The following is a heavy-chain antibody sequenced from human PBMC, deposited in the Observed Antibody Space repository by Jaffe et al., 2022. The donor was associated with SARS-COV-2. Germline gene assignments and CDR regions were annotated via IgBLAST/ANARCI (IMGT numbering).Heavy chain of an antibody. Sequence: QVQLQESGPGLVKPSQTLSLTCTVSGGSISSGSYYWSWIRQPAGKGLEWIGRIYTSGSTNYNPSLKSRVTISVDTSKNQFSLKLSSVTAADTAVYYCARGDVVVPAAIRDYYYYYGMDVWGQGTTVTVSS. CDR3: ARGDVVVPAAIRDYYYYYGMDV. D-gene: IGHD2-2*02. CDR2: IYTSGST. J-gene: IGHJ6*02. CDR1: GGSISSGSYY. V-gene: IGHV4-61*02.